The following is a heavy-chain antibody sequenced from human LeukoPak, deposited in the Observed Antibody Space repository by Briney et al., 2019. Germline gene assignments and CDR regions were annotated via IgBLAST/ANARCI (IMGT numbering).Heavy chain of an antibody. CDR1: GFTFSSYA. CDR2: ISYDGSNK. CDR3: SRDGSSSKWSAFDI. J-gene: IGHJ3*02. D-gene: IGHD6-13*01. V-gene: IGHV3-30-3*01. Sequence: GGSLRLSCAASGFTFSSYAMHWVRQAPGKGLEWVAVISYDGSNKYYAGSVKGRFTISRDNSKNTLYLQMNSLRAEDTAVYYCSRDGSSSKWSAFDIWGQGTMVTVSS.